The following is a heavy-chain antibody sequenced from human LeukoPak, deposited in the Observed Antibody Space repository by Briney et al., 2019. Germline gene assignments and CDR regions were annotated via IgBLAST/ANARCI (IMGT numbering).Heavy chain of an antibody. CDR1: GFTFSSYA. CDR2: ISGSGGST. J-gene: IGHJ4*02. CDR3: ARDQEAFDY. Sequence: PGGSLRLSCAASGFTFSSYAMSWVRQAPGKGLEWVSAISGSGGSTFYADSVKGRFTISRDNAKNSLYLQMNSLRAEDTAVYYCARDQEAFDYWGQGTLVTVSS. V-gene: IGHV3-23*01.